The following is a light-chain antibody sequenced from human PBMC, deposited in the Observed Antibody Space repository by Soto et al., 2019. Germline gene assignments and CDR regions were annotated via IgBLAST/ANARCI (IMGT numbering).Light chain of an antibody. Sequence: IQLTQSPSSLSASVGDRVTITCRTSQNVNRYLNWYQEQPGKAPKLLIYAASILQSGVPSRFSGSGSGTDFTLAISSVQPEDFTTYYCQQSYGIPQTFGPGTKVDIK. J-gene: IGKJ1*01. V-gene: IGKV1-39*01. CDR1: QNVNRY. CDR2: AAS. CDR3: QQSYGIPQT.